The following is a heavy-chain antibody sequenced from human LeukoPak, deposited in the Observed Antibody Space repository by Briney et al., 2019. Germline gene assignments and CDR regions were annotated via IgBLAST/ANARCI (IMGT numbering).Heavy chain of an antibody. D-gene: IGHD2-21*02. V-gene: IGHV3-23*01. J-gene: IGHJ4*02. CDR3: AKGTVVTTHPLADY. CDR2: ISGSSDDT. CDR1: GFTFSSYA. Sequence: GGSLRLSCAASGFTFSSYAMTWVRQAPGKGLEWVSSISGSSDDTWYGDSVKGRFIISRDNSKNMLSLQMNSLRAEDTAIYYCAKGTVVTTHPLADYWGQGTLVTVSP.